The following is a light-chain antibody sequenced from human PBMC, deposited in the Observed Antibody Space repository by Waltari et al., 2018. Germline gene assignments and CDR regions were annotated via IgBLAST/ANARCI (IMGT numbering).Light chain of an antibody. Sequence: EIVMTPSPATLSLSPGETATLSCRTSQSVNSDLAWYQQKPGQAPSLLIYGASTRATGVPLRFSGSGSGAEFTLTISSLQSEDLAIYHCQQYNKWPPTFGGGTKVEIK. CDR1: QSVNSD. CDR3: QQYNKWPPT. CDR2: GAS. J-gene: IGKJ4*01. V-gene: IGKV3-15*01.